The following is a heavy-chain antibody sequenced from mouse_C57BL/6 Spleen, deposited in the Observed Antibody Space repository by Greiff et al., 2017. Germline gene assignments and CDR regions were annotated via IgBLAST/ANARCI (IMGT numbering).Heavy chain of an antibody. V-gene: IGHV1-74*01. D-gene: IGHD2-5*01. CDR3: AIDYSNSDYSMDY. J-gene: IGHJ4*01. CDR2: IHPSDSAT. Sequence: VQLQQPGAELVKPGASVKVSCKASGYTFTSYWMHWVKQRPGQGLEWIGRIHPSDSATNYNQKFKGKATLTVDKSSSTAYMQLSSLTSEDSAVDYCAIDYSNSDYSMDYWGQGTSVTVSS. CDR1: GYTFTSYW.